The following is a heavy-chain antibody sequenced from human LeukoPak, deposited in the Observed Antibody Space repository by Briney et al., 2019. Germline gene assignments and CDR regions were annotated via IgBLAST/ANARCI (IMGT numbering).Heavy chain of an antibody. V-gene: IGHV3-20*04. J-gene: IGHJ4*02. D-gene: IGHD6-13*01. CDR2: IKWNGGTK. CDR1: GFSFDDYG. CDR3: ARDSGIAAAGTPY. Sequence: PGGSLRLSCEASGFSFDDYGMSWVRQVPGKGLEWVAAIKWNGGTKGYADSVRGRFTISRDNARNSLYLQMDSLRVEDTAVHYCARDSGIAAAGTPYWGQGTLVTVSS.